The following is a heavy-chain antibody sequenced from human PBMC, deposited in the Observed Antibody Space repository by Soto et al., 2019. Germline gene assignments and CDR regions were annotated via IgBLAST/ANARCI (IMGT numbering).Heavy chain of an antibody. V-gene: IGHV3-49*03. CDR3: TPIVVVPAAISYYYGMDV. Sequence: PGGSLRLSCTASGLTFGDYTMSWFRQAPGKGREGVGFIRSKAYGGTTEYAASVKGRFTISRDDSKSIAYLQMNSLKTEDTAVYYCTPIVVVPAAISYYYGMDVWGQGTTVTVSS. CDR2: IRSKAYGGTT. CDR1: GLTFGDYT. D-gene: IGHD2-2*01. J-gene: IGHJ6*02.